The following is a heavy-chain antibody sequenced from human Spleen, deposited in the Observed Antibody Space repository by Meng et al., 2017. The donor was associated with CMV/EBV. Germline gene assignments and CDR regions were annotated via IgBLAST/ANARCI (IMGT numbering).Heavy chain of an antibody. CDR1: GFTFSTYW. J-gene: IGHJ6*02. CDR3: ARDAEVAPATLRTFYYYAMDV. CDR2: IKEDGSER. V-gene: IGHV3-7*01. D-gene: IGHD2-2*02. Sequence: GGSLRLSCAASGFTFSTYWMSWVRQAPGKGLEWVANIKEDGSERYYVDSAKGRFTISRDNAKNSLYLQMNSLRADDSAVYYCARDAEVAPATLRTFYYYAMDVWGQGFTVTVSS.